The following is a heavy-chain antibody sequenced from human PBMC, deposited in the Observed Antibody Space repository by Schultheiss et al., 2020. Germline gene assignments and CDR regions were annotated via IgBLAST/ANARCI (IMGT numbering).Heavy chain of an antibody. V-gene: IGHV1-3*02. CDR1: GYTFTSYA. J-gene: IGHJ4*02. Sequence: ASVKVSCKASGYTFTSYAMHWVRQAPGQRLEWMGWSNAGNGNTKYSQEFQGRVTMTTDTSTSTAYMELRSLRSDDTAVYYCARVDTMVRGVPRYWGQGTLVTVSA. D-gene: IGHD3-10*01. CDR2: SNAGNGNT. CDR3: ARVDTMVRGVPRY.